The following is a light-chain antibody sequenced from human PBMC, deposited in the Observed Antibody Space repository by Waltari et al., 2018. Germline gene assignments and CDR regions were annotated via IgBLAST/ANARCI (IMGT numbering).Light chain of an antibody. J-gene: IGLJ1*01. Sequence: QSALTQPASVSGSPGQSITISCLGTSSDVGGYYSVSWFQQHPGKAPKLMIYDVTKRPAGVAERFSGSKSANTASLTISGLQGEDDADYYCSSYTSSRTYVFGTGTKVTVL. V-gene: IGLV2-14*01. CDR1: SSDVGGYYS. CDR3: SSYTSSRTYV. CDR2: DVT.